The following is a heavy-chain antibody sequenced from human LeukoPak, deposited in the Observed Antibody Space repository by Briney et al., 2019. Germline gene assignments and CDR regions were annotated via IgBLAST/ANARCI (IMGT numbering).Heavy chain of an antibody. CDR1: GYTSTGYY. Sequence: ASVKVSCKASGYTSTGYYMHWVRQAHGQGLEWMGWINPNSGGTNYAQKFQGRVTMTRDTSISTAYMELSRLRSDDTAVYYCARGRDNWNYALRIYYFDYWGQGTLVTVSS. V-gene: IGHV1-2*02. D-gene: IGHD1-7*01. CDR2: INPNSGGT. J-gene: IGHJ4*02. CDR3: ARGRDNWNYALRIYYFDY.